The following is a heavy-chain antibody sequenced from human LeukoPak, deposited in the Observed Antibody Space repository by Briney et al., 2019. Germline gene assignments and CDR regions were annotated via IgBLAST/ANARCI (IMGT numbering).Heavy chain of an antibody. CDR3: ARVQLYYYDSSGYWAFDY. D-gene: IGHD3-22*01. V-gene: IGHV3-48*04. Sequence: GGSLRLSCAASGFTFSSYSMNWVRQAPGKGLEWVSYISSSSSTIYYADSVKGRFTISRDNAKNSLYLQMNSLRAEDTAVYYCARVQLYYYDSSGYWAFDYWGQGTLVTVSS. CDR1: GFTFSSYS. J-gene: IGHJ4*02. CDR2: ISSSSSTI.